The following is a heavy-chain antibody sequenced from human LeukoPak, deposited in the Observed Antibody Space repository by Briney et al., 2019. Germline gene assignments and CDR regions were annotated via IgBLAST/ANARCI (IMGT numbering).Heavy chain of an antibody. CDR1: GFTFSRYW. D-gene: IGHD3-10*01. Sequence: GGSLRLSCAASGFTFSRYWMNWVRQAPGKGLEWVANIKRDGNEKNYLDSVKGRFSISRDNAKNSLYLQMDSLRAEDTAVYYCAKEGAYPIITYDSWGQGALVTVSS. J-gene: IGHJ5*01. CDR3: AKEGAYPIITYDS. CDR2: IKRDGNEK. V-gene: IGHV3-7*01.